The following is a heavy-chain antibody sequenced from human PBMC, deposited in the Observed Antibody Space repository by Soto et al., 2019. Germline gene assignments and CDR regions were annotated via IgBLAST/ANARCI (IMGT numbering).Heavy chain of an antibody. CDR1: GFTFSRYW. V-gene: IGHV3-74*01. Sequence: EVQLVESGGGLVQPGGSLRLSCAASGFTFSRYWMHRVRQAPGKGLVWVSRSNSDGSSTSYADSVKGRFTISRDNAKNTLYLQMNSLRAEDTALYYCARPAMVRVGAFDIWGQGTMVTVSS. J-gene: IGHJ3*02. CDR3: ARPAMVRVGAFDI. D-gene: IGHD5-18*01. CDR2: SNSDGSST.